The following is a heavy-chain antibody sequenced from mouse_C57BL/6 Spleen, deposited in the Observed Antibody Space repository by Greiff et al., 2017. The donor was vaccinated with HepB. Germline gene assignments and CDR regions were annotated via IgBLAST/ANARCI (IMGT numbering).Heavy chain of an antibody. CDR1: GYTFTDYY. CDR3: ARREDYFDY. CDR2: INPYNGGT. J-gene: IGHJ2*01. Sequence: EVQLQQSGPVLVKPGASVKMSCKASGYTFTDYYMNWVKQSHGKSLEWIGVINPYNGGTSYNQKFKGKATLTVDTSSSTAYMELNSLTSEDSAVFYCARREDYFDYWGQGTTLTVSS. V-gene: IGHV1-19*01.